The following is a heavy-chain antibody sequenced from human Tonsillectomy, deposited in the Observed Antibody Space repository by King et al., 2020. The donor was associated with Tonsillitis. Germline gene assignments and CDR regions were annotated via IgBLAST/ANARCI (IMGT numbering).Heavy chain of an antibody. CDR2: IIPIFWAT. J-gene: IGHJ6*02. Sequence: QLVQSGAEVKKPGSSLKVSCKASGGTFNNYGISWVRQAPGQGLEGMGGIIPIFWATTYAQKFQGRVTITADESTRTAYMVLSSLRSDDTAVYYCARRGIINYGMDVWGQGTTVIVSS. V-gene: IGHV1-69*01. D-gene: IGHD2-15*01. CDR1: GGTFNNYG. CDR3: ARRGIINYGMDV.